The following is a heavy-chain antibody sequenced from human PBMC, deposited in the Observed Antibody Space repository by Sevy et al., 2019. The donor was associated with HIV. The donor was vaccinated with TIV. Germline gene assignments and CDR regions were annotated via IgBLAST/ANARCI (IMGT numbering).Heavy chain of an antibody. Sequence: GGSLRLSCTTSGFTFDDYAMSWFRQAPGKGLEWVAFITRNSYEAYGGTTDYGASVKGTFIISRDDSKSIAYLQMNSLKTDDTAVYYCTRGLATADTPEYYFDYWGQGTLVTVSS. J-gene: IGHJ4*02. CDR2: ITRNSYEAYGGTT. CDR3: TRGLATADTPEYYFDY. V-gene: IGHV3-49*03. D-gene: IGHD5-12*01. CDR1: GFTFDDYA.